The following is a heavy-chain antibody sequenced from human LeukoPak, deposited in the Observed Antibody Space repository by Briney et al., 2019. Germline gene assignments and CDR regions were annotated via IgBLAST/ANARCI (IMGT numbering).Heavy chain of an antibody. CDR2: INIGGTNT. CDR1: GFTFNDYY. V-gene: IGHV3-11*01. J-gene: IGHJ5*02. CDR3: ATDGAGFDT. Sequence: GGSLRLSCAASGFTFNDYYMSWIRQAPGKGLEWLSYINIGGTNTHYADSVKGRFTISRDNAKKSLYLEMNNLRAEDTAAYYCATDGAGFDTWGQGVLVT.